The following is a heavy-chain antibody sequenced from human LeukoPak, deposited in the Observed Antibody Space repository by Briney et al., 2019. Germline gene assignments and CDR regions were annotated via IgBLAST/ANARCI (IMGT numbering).Heavy chain of an antibody. J-gene: IGHJ2*01. CDR1: GGSITSSSDF. CDR2: VHYSGNT. Sequence: PSETLSLTCTVSGGSITSSSDFWGWIRQPPGKGLECIGNVHYSGNTYYTPSLKSRVAISVDTSKNQFSLKVTSVTAADTAVYYCARPGNIGYCSSTNCPNWYFDLWGRGTLVTVSS. D-gene: IGHD2-2*01. CDR3: ARPGNIGYCSSTNCPNWYFDL. V-gene: IGHV4-39*01.